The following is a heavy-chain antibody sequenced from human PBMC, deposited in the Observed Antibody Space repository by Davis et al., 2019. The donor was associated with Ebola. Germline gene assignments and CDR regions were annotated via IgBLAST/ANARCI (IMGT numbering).Heavy chain of an antibody. J-gene: IGHJ6*02. V-gene: IGHV1-2*04. Sequence: ASVKVSCKASGYTFTGYYMHWVRQAPGQGLEWMGWINPNSGGTNYAQKFQGWVAMTRDTSISTAYMELRRLRSDDTAVYYCARYRPSSSSLSRYYYGMDVWGQGTTVTVSS. CDR2: INPNSGGT. CDR1: GYTFTGYY. D-gene: IGHD6-6*01. CDR3: ARYRPSSSSLSRYYYGMDV.